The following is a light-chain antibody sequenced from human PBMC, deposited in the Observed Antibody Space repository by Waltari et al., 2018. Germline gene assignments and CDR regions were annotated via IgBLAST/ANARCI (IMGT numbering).Light chain of an antibody. Sequence: DIQMTQSPSSLSASVGDRVTITCRASQSISKYLALYKQKPGKVPKLLIYPASTVQTGVTSRFSGSGSVADITLTISSLQHEDVATYYCLKYNSAPWTFGQGTKVEIK. CDR3: LKYNSAPWT. V-gene: IGKV1-27*01. CDR1: QSISKY. J-gene: IGKJ1*01. CDR2: PAS.